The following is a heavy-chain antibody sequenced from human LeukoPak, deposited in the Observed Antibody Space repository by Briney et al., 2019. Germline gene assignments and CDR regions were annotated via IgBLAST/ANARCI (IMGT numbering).Heavy chain of an antibody. D-gene: IGHD4-17*01. CDR2: IYPGDSDT. CDR3: ARSMTTVTTVMVFDY. CDR1: GYSFTSYW. J-gene: IGHJ4*02. Sequence: PGESLKISCKGSGYSFTSYWIGWVRQMPGKGLEWMGIIYPGDSDTRYSPSFQGHVTISADKSIRTAYLQWSSLKASDNAMYYCARSMTTVTTVMVFDYWGQGTLVTVSS. V-gene: IGHV5-51*01.